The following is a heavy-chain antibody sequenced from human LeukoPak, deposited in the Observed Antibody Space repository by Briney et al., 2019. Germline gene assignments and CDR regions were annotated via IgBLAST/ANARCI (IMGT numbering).Heavy chain of an antibody. V-gene: IGHV1-18*01. D-gene: IGHD3-22*01. CDR2: ISAYNGNT. CDR3: ARRLAVIDSDAFDI. CDR1: GYTFTSYG. Sequence: ASVKVSCKASGYTFTSYGISWVRQAPGQGLEWMGWISAYNGNTNYAQKLQGRVTMTTDTSTSTAYMELRSLRSDDTAVYYCARRLAVIDSDAFDIWGQGTMVTVSS. J-gene: IGHJ3*02.